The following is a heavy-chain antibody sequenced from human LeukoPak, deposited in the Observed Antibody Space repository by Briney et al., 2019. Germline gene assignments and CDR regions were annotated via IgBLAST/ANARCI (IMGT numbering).Heavy chain of an antibody. V-gene: IGHV4-59*08. Sequence: PSETLSLTCTVSGGSISSYYWSWIRQPPGKGLEWIGYIYYSGSTNYNPSLKSRVTISVDTSKNQFSLNLTSMTASDTAVYFCARRPGRGRFDPWGHGTLVTVSS. CDR3: ARRPGRGRFDP. J-gene: IGHJ5*02. CDR1: GGSISSYY. CDR2: IYYSGST. D-gene: IGHD3-10*01.